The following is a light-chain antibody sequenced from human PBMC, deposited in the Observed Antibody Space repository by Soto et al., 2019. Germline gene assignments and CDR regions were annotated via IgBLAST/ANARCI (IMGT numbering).Light chain of an antibody. CDR1: AILLHKNGYNY. J-gene: IGKJ1*01. Sequence: IVITQSPLSLSVTPGDSASISCMSSAILLHKNGYNYVDWYMQKLGQSPQLLIYLGSNRASGVPDRVSGSCSDTYFTLEISRVEADDVGVYYCMQPLENFRTFGQGTKVDIK. V-gene: IGKV2-28*01. CDR2: LGS. CDR3: MQPLENFRT.